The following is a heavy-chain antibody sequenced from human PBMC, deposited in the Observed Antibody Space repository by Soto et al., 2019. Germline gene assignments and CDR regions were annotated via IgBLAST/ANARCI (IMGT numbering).Heavy chain of an antibody. V-gene: IGHV4-34*01. J-gene: IGHJ6*03. CDR3: ARGLTYYYGSGSYYREGYYYYYMDV. CDR1: GGSFSGYY. D-gene: IGHD3-10*01. CDR2: INHSGST. Sequence: ETLSLTCAVYGGSFSGYYWSWIRQPPGKGLEWIGEINHSGSTNYNPSLKSRVTISVDTSKNQFSLKLSSVTAADTAVYYCARGLTYYYGSGSYYREGYYYYYMDVWGKGTTVIVSS.